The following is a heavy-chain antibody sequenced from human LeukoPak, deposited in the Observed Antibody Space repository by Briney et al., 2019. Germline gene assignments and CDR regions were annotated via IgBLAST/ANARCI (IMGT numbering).Heavy chain of an antibody. V-gene: IGHV3-66*01. CDR2: IYSGGST. Sequence: GGSLRLSCAASGVTVSNNYMNWVRQAPGKGPEWVSLIYSGGSTYYADSVKGRFTISRDNSKNTLYLQMNSLRAGDTAVYYCARDPPAVAANTYGWGQGTLVTVSS. D-gene: IGHD6-6*01. J-gene: IGHJ4*02. CDR3: ARDPPAVAANTYG. CDR1: GVTVSNNY.